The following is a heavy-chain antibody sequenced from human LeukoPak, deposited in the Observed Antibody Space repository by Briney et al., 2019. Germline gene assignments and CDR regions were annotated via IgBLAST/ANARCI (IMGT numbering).Heavy chain of an antibody. D-gene: IGHD6-13*01. CDR1: GGSISSGGYY. CDR2: IYYSGST. J-gene: IGHJ4*02. Sequence: SETLSLTCTVSGGSISSGGYYWSWIRQHPGKGLEWIGYIYYSGSTYYNPSLKSRVTISVDTSKNQFSLKLSSVTAADTAVYYCARAGYSSSWYLGNDYWGQGTLVTVSS. V-gene: IGHV4-31*03. CDR3: ARAGYSSSWYLGNDY.